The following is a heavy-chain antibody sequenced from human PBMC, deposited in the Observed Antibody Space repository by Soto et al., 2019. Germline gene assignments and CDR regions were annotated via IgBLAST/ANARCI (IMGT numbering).Heavy chain of an antibody. CDR1: GGSMSEYF. CDR2: IYYLGST. CDR3: ARDGYDGSGSPYPAY. D-gene: IGHD3-10*01. Sequence: SATLSLTCSVSGGSMSEYFWSWIRQSPGKGLEWIGYIYYLGSTDYNPSLKSRVTISVDTSKRQFSLRLTSVTAADTAVYYCARDGYDGSGSPYPAYWGPGTQVTVSS. J-gene: IGHJ4*02. V-gene: IGHV4-59*01.